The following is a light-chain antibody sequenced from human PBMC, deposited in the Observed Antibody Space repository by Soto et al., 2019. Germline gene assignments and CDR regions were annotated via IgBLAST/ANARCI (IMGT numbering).Light chain of an antibody. V-gene: IGKV3D-15*01. J-gene: IGKJ1*01. CDR2: GAS. CDR1: QSVATY. CDR3: QQYNNWPRT. Sequence: EIVLTQSPDTLSLSPGERATLSCRASQSVATYYLGWFQQKAGQAPRLLIYGASSRATGIPDRFSGSGSGTEFTLTISSLQSEDFAVYYCQQYNNWPRTFGQGTKVDIK.